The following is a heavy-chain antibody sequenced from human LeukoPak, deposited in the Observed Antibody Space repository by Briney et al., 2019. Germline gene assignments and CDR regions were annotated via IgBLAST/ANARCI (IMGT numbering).Heavy chain of an antibody. Sequence: GGSLRLSCAASGFTFSSYAMSWVRQAPGKGLEWVSAISGSGGSTYYADSVKGRFTISRDNSKNTLYLQMNSLRAEDTAVYYCAKDLRLQLWHSYFDYWGQGTLVTVSS. CDR1: GFTFSSYA. CDR3: AKDLRLQLWHSYFDY. D-gene: IGHD5-18*01. J-gene: IGHJ4*02. CDR2: ISGSGGST. V-gene: IGHV3-23*01.